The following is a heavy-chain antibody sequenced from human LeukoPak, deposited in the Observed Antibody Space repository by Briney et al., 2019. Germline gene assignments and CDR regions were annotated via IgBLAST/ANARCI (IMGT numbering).Heavy chain of an antibody. CDR1: GFTFSNE. D-gene: IGHD3-10*02. CDR2: ISSNGSTI. CDR3: AELGITMIGGV. Sequence: PGGSLRLSCAASGFTFSNEMNWVRQAPGKGLEWVSYISSNGSTIYYADSVKGRFTISRDNAKNSLYLQMNSLRAEDTAVYYCAELGITMIGGVWGKGTTVTISS. J-gene: IGHJ6*04. V-gene: IGHV3-48*03.